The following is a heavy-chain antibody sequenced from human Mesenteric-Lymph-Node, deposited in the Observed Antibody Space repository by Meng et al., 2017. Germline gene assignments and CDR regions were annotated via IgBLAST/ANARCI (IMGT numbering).Heavy chain of an antibody. V-gene: IGHV1-3*01. Sequence: ASVKVSCKASGYTFTNYPMNWVRQAPGQRLEWLGWINPGNGNTEYSQKFQGRVTITRDTSATTAYMELSSLRSEDTAVYYCARDYYDSSGYYGYWGQGTRVTVSS. CDR1: GYTFTNYP. D-gene: IGHD3-22*01. J-gene: IGHJ4*02. CDR3: ARDYYDSSGYYGY. CDR2: INPGNGNT.